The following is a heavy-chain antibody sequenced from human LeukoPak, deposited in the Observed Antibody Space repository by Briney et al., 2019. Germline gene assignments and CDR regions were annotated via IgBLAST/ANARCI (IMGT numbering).Heavy chain of an antibody. Sequence: SETLSLTCTVSGGSISSSTYYWGWIRQPPGKGLEWIVSIYYSGSTYYNPSLKSRVTISVDTSKNQFSLKLSSVTAADTAVYYCARVKIAGDSYYDSSGYFVPSWYFDLWGRGTLVTVSS. CDR2: IYYSGST. J-gene: IGHJ2*01. V-gene: IGHV4-39*01. CDR3: ARVKIAGDSYYDSSGYFVPSWYFDL. CDR1: GGSISSSTYY. D-gene: IGHD3-22*01.